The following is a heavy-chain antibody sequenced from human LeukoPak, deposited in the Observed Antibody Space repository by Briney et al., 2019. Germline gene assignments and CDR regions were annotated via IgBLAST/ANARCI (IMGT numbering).Heavy chain of an antibody. D-gene: IGHD1-7*01. CDR2: IKQDGSEK. J-gene: IGHJ4*02. CDR3: ARDEGSSENWNYAQY. CDR1: GFTFSSHW. V-gene: IGHV3-7*01. Sequence: GGSLRLSCAASGFTFSSHWMSWVRQAPGKGLEWVANIKQDGSEKYYVDSVKGRFTISRGNAKNSLYLQMNSLRAEDTAVYYCARDEGSSENWNYAQYWGQGTLVTVSS.